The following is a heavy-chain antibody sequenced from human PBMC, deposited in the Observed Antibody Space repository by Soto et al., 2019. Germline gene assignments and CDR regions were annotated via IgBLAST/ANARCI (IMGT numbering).Heavy chain of an antibody. D-gene: IGHD2-15*01. CDR3: AREPIYCSGGSCYSPFDY. CDR2: IIPIFGTA. CDR1: GGTFSSYA. J-gene: IGHJ4*02. V-gene: IGHV1-69*01. Sequence: QVQLVQSGAEVKKPGSSVKVSCKASGGTFSSYAISWVRQAPGQGLEWMGGIIPIFGTANYAQKFQGRVTITADESTSKAYMELSRLGSEDTAVYYCAREPIYCSGGSCYSPFDYWGQGTLVTVSS.